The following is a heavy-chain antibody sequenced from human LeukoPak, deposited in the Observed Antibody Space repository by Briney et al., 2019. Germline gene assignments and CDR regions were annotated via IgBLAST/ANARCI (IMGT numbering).Heavy chain of an antibody. CDR3: ASGTLTELDY. CDR1: GFTFSSYS. Sequence: GGSLRLSCAASGFTFSSYSMHWVRQAPGKGLEHVSAISSNGGSTYYANSMKGRLTISRDNSKNTLFLQMGSLRAEDMAVYYCASGTLTELDYWSQGTLVTVSS. J-gene: IGHJ4*02. V-gene: IGHV3-64*01. CDR2: ISSNGGST. D-gene: IGHD4-11*01.